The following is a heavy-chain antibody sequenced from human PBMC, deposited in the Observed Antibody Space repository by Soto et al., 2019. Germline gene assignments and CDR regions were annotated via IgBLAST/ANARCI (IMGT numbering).Heavy chain of an antibody. V-gene: IGHV3-21*01. D-gene: IGHD3-3*01. Sequence: GGSLRLSCAASGFTFSSYSMNWVRQAPGKGLEWVSSISSSSYIYYADSVKGRFTISRDNAKNSLYLQMNSLRAEDTAVYYCARDLPVLRFLEWPLGGFDYWGQGTLVTVSS. CDR1: GFTFSSYS. CDR2: ISSSSYI. J-gene: IGHJ4*02. CDR3: ARDLPVLRFLEWPLGGFDY.